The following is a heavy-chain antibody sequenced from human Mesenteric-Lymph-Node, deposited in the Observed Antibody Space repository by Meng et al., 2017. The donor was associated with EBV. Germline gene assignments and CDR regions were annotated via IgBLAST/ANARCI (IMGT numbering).Heavy chain of an antibody. V-gene: IGHV2-5*02. CDR1: GFSLSTSGVG. CDR2: IYWDDDK. D-gene: IGHD2-15*01. CDR3: AHSGVVAQFDP. J-gene: IGHJ5*02. Sequence: QIHLKESRPTLGNPKQTLTLTCTCSGFSLSTSGVGVGWIRQPPGKALEWLALIYWDDDKRYSPSLKSRLTITKDTSKNQVVLTMTNMDPVDTATYYCAHSGVVAQFDPWGQGTLVTVSS.